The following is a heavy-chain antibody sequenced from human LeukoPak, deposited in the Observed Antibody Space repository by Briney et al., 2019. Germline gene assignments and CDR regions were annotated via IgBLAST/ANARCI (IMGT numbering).Heavy chain of an antibody. CDR1: GFTFSSYA. Sequence: GGSLRLSCTAIGFTFSSYAMNWVRQAPGKGLEWVSSISSSSSYIYYADSVKGRFTISRDNAKNSLYLQMNSLRAEDTAVYYCAREGVEMATMLDYWGQGTLVTVSS. CDR3: AREGVEMATMLDY. CDR2: ISSSSSYI. V-gene: IGHV3-21*01. J-gene: IGHJ4*02. D-gene: IGHD5-24*01.